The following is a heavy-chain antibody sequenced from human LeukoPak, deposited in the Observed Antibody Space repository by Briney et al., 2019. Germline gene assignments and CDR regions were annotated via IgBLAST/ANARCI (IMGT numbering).Heavy chain of an antibody. V-gene: IGHV4-59*08. CDR3: ARLDDYVWGSYRYVFDY. CDR2: IYYSGST. Sequence: PSETLSLTCTVSGGSISSYYWSWIRQPPGKGLEWIGYIYYSGSTNYIPSLKSRVTISVDTSKNQFSLKLSSVTAADTAVYYCARLDDYVWGSYRYVFDYWGQGTLVTVSS. D-gene: IGHD3-16*02. CDR1: GGSISSYY. J-gene: IGHJ4*02.